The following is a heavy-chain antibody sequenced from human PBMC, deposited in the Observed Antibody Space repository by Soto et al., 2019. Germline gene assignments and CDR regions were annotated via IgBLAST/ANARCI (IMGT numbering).Heavy chain of an antibody. V-gene: IGHV1-69*12. CDR3: ARQGAALRDYYYGMDV. CDR1: GGTFSRYA. D-gene: IGHD6-25*01. J-gene: IGHJ6*02. CDR2: IIPIFGTA. Sequence: QVQLVQSGAEVKKPGSSVKVSSKASGGTFSRYAISWVRQAPGQGLEWMGGIIPIFGTANYAQKFQGRVTITADESTSTAYMELSSLRSEDTAVYYCARQGAALRDYYYGMDVWGQGTTVTVSS.